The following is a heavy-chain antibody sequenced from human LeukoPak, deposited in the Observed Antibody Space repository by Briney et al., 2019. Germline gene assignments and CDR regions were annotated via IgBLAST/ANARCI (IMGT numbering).Heavy chain of an antibody. V-gene: IGHV3-33*01. J-gene: IGHJ4*02. D-gene: IGHD3-22*01. CDR3: AREHYNYYDNSGSIDY. CDR2: IWYDGSNK. Sequence: GRSLRLFCAASGFTFSSYGMHWVRQVPGKGLEWVAVIWYDGSNKYYADSVKGRFTISRDNPKNTLYLQMNSLRAEDTAVYYCAREHYNYYDNSGSIDYWGQGTLVTVSS. CDR1: GFTFSSYG.